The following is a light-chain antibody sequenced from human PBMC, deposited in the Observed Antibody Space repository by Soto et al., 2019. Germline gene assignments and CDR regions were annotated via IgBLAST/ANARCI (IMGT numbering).Light chain of an antibody. V-gene: IGLV2-14*03. CDR2: DVS. CDR1: SSDIGGYNY. J-gene: IGLJ2*01. CDR3: SSYSGSSTLFV. Sequence: QSALTQPASVSGSPGQSITISCTGTSSDIGGYNYVSWYQQHPGKDPKLIIYDVSNRPSGVPDRFSGSTSCSTASLPISGRLAEDEAAYYCSSYSGSSTLFVFGAGTKLTVL.